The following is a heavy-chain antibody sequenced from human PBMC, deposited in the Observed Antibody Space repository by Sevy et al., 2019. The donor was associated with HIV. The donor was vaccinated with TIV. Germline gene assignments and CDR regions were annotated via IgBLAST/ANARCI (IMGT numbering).Heavy chain of an antibody. CDR3: AKDYARGHSPGAFDI. CDR2: ISWNSGSI. CDR1: GFTFDDYA. J-gene: IGHJ3*02. D-gene: IGHD2-21*01. V-gene: IGHV3-9*01. Sequence: GGCLRLSCAASGFTFDDYAMHCVRQAPGKGLEWVSGISWNSGSIGYADSVKGRFTISRDNAKNSLYLQMNSLRAEDTALYYCAKDYARGHSPGAFDIWGQGTPVTVSS.